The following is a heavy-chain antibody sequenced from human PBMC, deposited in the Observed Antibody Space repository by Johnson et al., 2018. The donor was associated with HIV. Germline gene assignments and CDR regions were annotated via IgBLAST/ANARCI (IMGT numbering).Heavy chain of an antibody. D-gene: IGHD1-26*01. CDR3: ARGRRPWELHGFNAFDT. V-gene: IGHV3-9*01. J-gene: IGHJ3*02. CDR1: GFTFDDYA. CDR2: LSWNSGSI. Sequence: VQLVESGGGLVQPGRSLRLSCAASGFTFDDYAMHWVRQAPGKGLEWVSGLSWNSGSIAYADSVKGRFTISRDNAKNSLYLQMNSLRVEDTAVYHCARGRRPWELHGFNAFDTWGQGTMVIVSS.